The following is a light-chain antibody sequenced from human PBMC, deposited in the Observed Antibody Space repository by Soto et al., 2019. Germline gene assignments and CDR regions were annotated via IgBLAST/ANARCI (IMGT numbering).Light chain of an antibody. CDR1: TGPVTNDHF. V-gene: IGLV7-43*01. CDR3: LLYYGGPQI. J-gene: IGLJ2*01. CDR2: STT. Sequence: QTVVSQASSVTVSPGETVTLTCGSNTGPVTNDHFPIWFQQKPGQPPTTLIHSTTYTKSWSPARFSGSLLGGKAALTLSGVRPEEEDVYYCLLYYGGPQIFGGGTKLTVL.